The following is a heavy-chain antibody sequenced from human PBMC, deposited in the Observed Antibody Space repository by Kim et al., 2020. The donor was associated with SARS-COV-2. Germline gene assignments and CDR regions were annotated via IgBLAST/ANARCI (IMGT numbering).Heavy chain of an antibody. CDR1: GFTFSSYA. CDR2: ISYDGSNK. D-gene: IGHD3-10*01. CDR3: ARDLWFGELLGAFDI. Sequence: GGSLRLSCAASGFTFSSYAMHWVRQAPGKGLEWVAVISYDGSNKYYADSVKGRFTISRDNSKNTLYLQMNSLRAEDTAVYYCARDLWFGELLGAFDIWG. V-gene: IGHV3-30*04. J-gene: IGHJ3*02.